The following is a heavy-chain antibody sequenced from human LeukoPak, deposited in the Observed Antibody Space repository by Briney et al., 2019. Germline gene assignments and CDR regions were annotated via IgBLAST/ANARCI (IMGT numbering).Heavy chain of an antibody. D-gene: IGHD3-22*01. Sequence: SETLSLTCTVSGGSITSCDYYWSWIRQPPGKGLEWIAYMYYSGNTYYNPSLKSRVTMSADTSKNQFSLKLSSVTAADTAVYYCARPYYYDSRIDPWGQGTLVTVS. J-gene: IGHJ5*02. V-gene: IGHV4-30-4*01. CDR1: GGSITSCDYY. CDR2: MYYSGNT. CDR3: ARPYYYDSRIDP.